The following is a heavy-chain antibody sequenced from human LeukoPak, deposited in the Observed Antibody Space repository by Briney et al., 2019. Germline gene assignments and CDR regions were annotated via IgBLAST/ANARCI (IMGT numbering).Heavy chain of an antibody. J-gene: IGHJ4*02. D-gene: IGHD6-19*01. CDR3: AKIIWDSRGCLDEYYFDY. CDR2: IKQDGSEK. V-gene: IGHV3-7*01. CDR1: GFTFSSYW. Sequence: GRSLRLSCAASGFTFSSYWTSWVRQAPGKGLEWVANIKQDGSEKYYVDSVKGRFTISRDNAKNSLYLQMNSLRAEDTAVYYGAKIIWDSRGCLDEYYFDYGGQGPRVTVP.